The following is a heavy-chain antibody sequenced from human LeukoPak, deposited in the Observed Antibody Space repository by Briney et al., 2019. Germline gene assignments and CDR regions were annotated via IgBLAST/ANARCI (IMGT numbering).Heavy chain of an antibody. J-gene: IGHJ6*02. CDR2: ISSSSSYI. V-gene: IGHV3-21*01. D-gene: IGHD1-14*01. CDR3: ARDRNWNHRDYYYYYGMDV. CDR1: GLNYSSYS. Sequence: GGPLTLPCAASGLNYSSYSMNWVRQAPGKGLEWVSSISSSSSYIYYAASVKGRFTISGDTAKNSLYLQMSSLRAEDTAVYYCARDRNWNHRDYYYYYGMDVWGQVTTVTVSS.